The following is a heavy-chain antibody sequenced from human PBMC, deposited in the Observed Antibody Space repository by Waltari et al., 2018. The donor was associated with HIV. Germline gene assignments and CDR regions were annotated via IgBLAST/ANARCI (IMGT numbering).Heavy chain of an antibody. V-gene: IGHV3-74*01. CDR1: GFTFSSYW. D-gene: IGHD2-21*01. CDR2: INSDGSST. CDR3: ARDGDQDYYYYGMDV. J-gene: IGHJ6*02. Sequence: EVQLVESGGGLVQPGGSLRLSCAASGFTFSSYWMHWVRQAPGKGLVWVSRINSDGSSTSYEDSVKGRFTISRDNGKNTLYLQMNSLRAEDTAVYYCARDGDQDYYYYGMDVWGQGTTVTVSS.